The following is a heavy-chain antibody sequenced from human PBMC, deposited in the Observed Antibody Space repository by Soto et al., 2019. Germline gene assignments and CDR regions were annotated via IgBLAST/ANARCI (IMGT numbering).Heavy chain of an antibody. J-gene: IGHJ4*02. Sequence: PGGSLRLSCAASGFTLSDYYMSWIRQAPGKGLEWISYISSSGRTIYYADSAKGRFTISRDESTSTAYMELSSLRSEDTAVYYCALRGYSYGPFDYWGQGTLVTVSS. D-gene: IGHD5-18*01. CDR3: ALRGYSYGPFDY. CDR2: ISSSGRTI. V-gene: IGHV3-11*01. CDR1: GFTLSDYY.